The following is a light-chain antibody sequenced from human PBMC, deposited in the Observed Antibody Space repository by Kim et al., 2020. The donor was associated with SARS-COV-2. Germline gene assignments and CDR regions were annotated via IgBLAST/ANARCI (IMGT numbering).Light chain of an antibody. V-gene: IGKV1-33*01. CDR2: DAS. CDR3: QQYHDLPYT. CDR1: QDISNY. Sequence: SASAGDRVTITCQASQDISNYLKWYQQKPGKAPKLLIYDASTLETGVPSRFSGSGSGTEFTFTISSLQPEDIATYYCQQYHDLPYTFGQGTKLEI. J-gene: IGKJ2*01.